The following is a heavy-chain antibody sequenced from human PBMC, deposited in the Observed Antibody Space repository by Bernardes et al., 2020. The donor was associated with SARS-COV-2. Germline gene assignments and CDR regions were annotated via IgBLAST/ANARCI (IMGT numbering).Heavy chain of an antibody. CDR3: ARRRCSSTSCPKIAFDI. D-gene: IGHD2-2*01. J-gene: IGHJ3*02. CDR2: IYYSGST. Sequence: SETLSLTCTVSGGSISSYYWSWIRQPPGKGLEWIGYIYYSGSTNYNPSLKSRVTISVDTSKNQFSLKLSSVTAADTAVYYCARRRCSSTSCPKIAFDIWGQGTMVTVSS. V-gene: IGHV4-59*08. CDR1: GGSISSYY.